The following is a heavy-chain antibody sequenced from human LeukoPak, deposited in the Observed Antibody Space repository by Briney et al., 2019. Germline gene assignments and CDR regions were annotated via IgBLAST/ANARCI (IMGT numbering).Heavy chain of an antibody. CDR1: GGSISSGGYY. CDR2: IYYRGST. Sequence: SQTLSLTCTVSGGSISSGGYYWSWIRQHPGKGLEWIGYIYYRGSTYYNPSLKSRVTISVDTSKNQFSLKLSSVTAADTAVYYCARARGSPTPHYYYYYGMDVWGQGTTVTVSS. V-gene: IGHV4-31*03. CDR3: ARARGSPTPHYYYYYGMDV. J-gene: IGHJ6*02. D-gene: IGHD1-26*01.